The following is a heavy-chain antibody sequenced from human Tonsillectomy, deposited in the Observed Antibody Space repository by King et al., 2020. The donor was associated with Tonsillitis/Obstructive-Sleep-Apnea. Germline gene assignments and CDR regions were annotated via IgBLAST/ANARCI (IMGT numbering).Heavy chain of an antibody. CDR2: INSDGSST. CDR1: GFMFSSYW. D-gene: IGHD3-3*01. CDR3: AREGYDFWSGYTYYMDV. Sequence: VQLVESGGGLVQPGGSLRLSCPASGFMFSSYWMNWVRQAPGKGLVWVSRINSDGSSTSYADSVKGRFTISRDNAKNTLSLQMNSLRAEDTAVYYCAREGYDFWSGYTYYMDVWGQGTTVTVSS. J-gene: IGHJ6*03. V-gene: IGHV3-74*01.